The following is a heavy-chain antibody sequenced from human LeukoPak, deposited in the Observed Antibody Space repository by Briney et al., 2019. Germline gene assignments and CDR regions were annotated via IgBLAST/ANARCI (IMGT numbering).Heavy chain of an antibody. D-gene: IGHD6-19*01. CDR3: SRHMGSSSGGPLDY. CDR2: IYYSGST. V-gene: IGHV4-39*01. Sequence: NPSETLSLTCSVSGGSISSSSYYWGWIRQPPGKGLEWIGSIYYSGSTNYNPSLKSRVTISVDTSKNQFSLKLRSVTAADTAVYYCSRHMGSSSGGPLDYWGQGTLVTVSS. J-gene: IGHJ4*02. CDR1: GGSISSSSYY.